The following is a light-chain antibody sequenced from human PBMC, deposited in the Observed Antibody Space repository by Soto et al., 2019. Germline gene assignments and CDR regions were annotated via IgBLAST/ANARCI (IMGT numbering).Light chain of an antibody. CDR2: DVS. V-gene: IGLV2-14*01. CDR1: SSDVGGYNY. Sequence: QSVLTQPASVSGSPGQSITISCTGTSSDVGGYNYVSWYQQHPGKAPKLMIYDVSNQPSGVSNRFSGSKSGNTASLTISGLQAEDEADYYCSSYTSSTLVFGGGTKVTVL. CDR3: SSYTSSTLV. J-gene: IGLJ2*01.